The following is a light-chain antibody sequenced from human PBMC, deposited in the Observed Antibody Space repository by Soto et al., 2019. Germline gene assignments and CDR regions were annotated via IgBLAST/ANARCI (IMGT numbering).Light chain of an antibody. J-gene: IGKJ2*01. Sequence: EIMMTQSPASLSGAPGEGATLSCRARQTVASNLAWYQQKPGQAPRLLIHGASTRATGVPARFSGSGSGTDFTLTISSLQSEDFGVYYCQQYHNWPPQYTFGQGTKLQIK. V-gene: IGKV3-15*01. CDR3: QQYHNWPPQYT. CDR1: QTVASN. CDR2: GAS.